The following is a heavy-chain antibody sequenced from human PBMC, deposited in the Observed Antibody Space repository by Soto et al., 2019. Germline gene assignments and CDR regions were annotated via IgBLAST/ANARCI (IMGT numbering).Heavy chain of an antibody. CDR2: IWYDGSNK. CDR1: GFTFSSYG. V-gene: IGHV3-33*01. CDR3: ARGPLIYDILTGYPDY. J-gene: IGHJ4*02. D-gene: IGHD3-9*01. Sequence: PGGSLRLSCAASGFTFSSYGMHWVRQAPGKGLEWVAVIWYDGSNKYYADSVKGRFTISRDNSKNTLYLQMNSLRAEDTAVYYCARGPLIYDILTGYPDYWGQGTLVTVSS.